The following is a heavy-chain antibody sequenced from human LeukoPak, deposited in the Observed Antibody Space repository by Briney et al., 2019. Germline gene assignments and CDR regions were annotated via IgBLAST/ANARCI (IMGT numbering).Heavy chain of an antibody. V-gene: IGHV3-23*01. D-gene: IGHD2-15*01. CDR2: ISGSGAST. CDR1: GFTFSSYA. J-gene: IGHJ4*02. Sequence: GGSLRLSCAASGFTFSSYAMNWARQAPGKGLEWVSAISGSGASTYYADSVKGRFTISRDNSKNTLFLQMNNLRAEDTAIYYCTKVASSGSCYQSDYWGQGTLVTVSS. CDR3: TKVASSGSCYQSDY.